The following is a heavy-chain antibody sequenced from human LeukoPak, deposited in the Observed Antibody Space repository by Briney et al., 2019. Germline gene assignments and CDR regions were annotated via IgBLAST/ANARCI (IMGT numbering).Heavy chain of an antibody. CDR2: ISGSGGST. J-gene: IGHJ6*04. D-gene: IGHD3-10*02. V-gene: IGHV3-23*01. CDR1: GFTFSNHG. Sequence: GGSLRLSCAASGFTFSNHGMSWVRQAPGKGPEWVAAISGSGGSTYYADSVKGRFTISRDNAKNSLYLQMNSLRAEDTAVYYCAELGITMIGGVWGKGTTVTISS. CDR3: AELGITMIGGV.